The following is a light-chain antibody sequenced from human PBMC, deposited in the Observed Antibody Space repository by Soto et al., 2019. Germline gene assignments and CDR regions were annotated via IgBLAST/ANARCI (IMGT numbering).Light chain of an antibody. Sequence: QSVLTQPPSVSETPGQRVTISCSGSSSNIGSNTVNWYQQLPGTAPKLLIYSNNQRPSGVPDRFSGSKSGTSASLAISGLQSEDEADYYCATWDDSLNGWVFGGGTKVTVL. CDR2: SNN. V-gene: IGLV1-44*01. CDR3: ATWDDSLNGWV. J-gene: IGLJ3*02. CDR1: SSNIGSNT.